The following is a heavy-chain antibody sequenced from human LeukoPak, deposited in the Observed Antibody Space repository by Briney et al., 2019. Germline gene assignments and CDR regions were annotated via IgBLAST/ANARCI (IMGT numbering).Heavy chain of an antibody. J-gene: IGHJ4*02. D-gene: IGHD6-13*01. CDR1: GGSISSGGYY. CDR3: ARGYGGSIAAAGPNLDY. Sequence: PSETLSLTCTVSGGSISSGGYYWSWIRQHPGKGLEWIGYIFYSGSTYYNPSLKSRVTISVDTSKNQFSLNLSSVTAADTAVYYCARGYGGSIAAAGPNLDYWGQGTLVTVSS. CDR2: IFYSGST. V-gene: IGHV4-31*02.